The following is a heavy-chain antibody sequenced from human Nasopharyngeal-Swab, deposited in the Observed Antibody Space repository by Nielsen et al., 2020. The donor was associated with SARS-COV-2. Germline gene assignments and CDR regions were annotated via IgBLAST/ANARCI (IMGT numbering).Heavy chain of an antibody. D-gene: IGHD3-3*01. V-gene: IGHV4-39*01. CDR1: GGSISSYY. J-gene: IGHJ6*02. CDR3: ATARAYDFAMDV. CDR2: IYYSGST. Sequence: SETLSLTCTVSGGSISSYYWGWIRQPPGKGLEWIGSIYYSGSTYYNPSLKSRVTISVDTSKNQFSLKLSSVTAADTAVYYCATARAYDFAMDVWGQGTTVTVSS.